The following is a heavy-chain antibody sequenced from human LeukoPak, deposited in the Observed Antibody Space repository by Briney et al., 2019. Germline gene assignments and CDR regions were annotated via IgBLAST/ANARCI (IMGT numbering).Heavy chain of an antibody. CDR2: IYPSGST. D-gene: IGHD6-19*01. J-gene: IGHJ3*02. Sequence: SQILSLTCTVSGDSISSGSYYWSWIRQPAGRGLEWIGRIYPSGSTNYNPSLKSRVTISVDTSDNQFSLKLSSVTAADTAVYYCARGSKVAGHFDAFDIWGQGTMVTVSS. CDR1: GDSISSGSYY. V-gene: IGHV4-61*02. CDR3: ARGSKVAGHFDAFDI.